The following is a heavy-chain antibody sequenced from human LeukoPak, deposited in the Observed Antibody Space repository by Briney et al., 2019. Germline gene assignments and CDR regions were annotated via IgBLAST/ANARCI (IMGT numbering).Heavy chain of an antibody. J-gene: IGHJ6*02. CDR3: ARRQGAASYYYGMDV. Sequence: SETLSLTCTVSGGSTSSYYWSWIRQPPGKGLEWIGYIYYNGSTNYNPSLKSRVTISVDTSKNQFSLKLSSVTAADTAVYYCARRQGAASYYYGMDVWGQGTTVTVSS. D-gene: IGHD1-26*01. V-gene: IGHV4-59*08. CDR2: IYYNGST. CDR1: GGSTSSYY.